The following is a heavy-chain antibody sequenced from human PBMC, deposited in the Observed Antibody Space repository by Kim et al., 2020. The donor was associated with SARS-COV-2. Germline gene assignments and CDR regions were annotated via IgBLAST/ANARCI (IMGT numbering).Heavy chain of an antibody. Sequence: KGRFTISKDKSKNTLNLQMNSMRGEDTAVYYCAREDYSSSWYSGDNWFDPWGQGTLVTVSS. J-gene: IGHJ5*02. V-gene: IGHV3-30*01. CDR3: AREDYSSSWYSGDNWFDP. D-gene: IGHD6-13*01.